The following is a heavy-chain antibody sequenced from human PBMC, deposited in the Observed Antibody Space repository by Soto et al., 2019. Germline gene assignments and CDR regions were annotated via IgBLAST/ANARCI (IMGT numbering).Heavy chain of an antibody. D-gene: IGHD1-1*01. CDR3: AKYASGTKWLNY. V-gene: IGHV3-23*01. J-gene: IGHJ4*02. CDR2: ISGSGDST. CDR1: GFTFSAYA. Sequence: GGSLRLSCAASGFTFSAYAMSWVRQAPGKGLEWVSTISGSGDSTYYADSVKGRFTISRDNSKNTLYMQMNSLRAEDTAVYYCAKYASGTKWLNYWGQGTLVTVSS.